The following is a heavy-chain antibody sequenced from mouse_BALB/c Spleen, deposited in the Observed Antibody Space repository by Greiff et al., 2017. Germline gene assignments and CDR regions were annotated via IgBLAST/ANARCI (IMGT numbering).Heavy chain of an antibody. D-gene: IGHD1-1*02. V-gene: IGHV1-63*02. CDR3: ARLGLYGHYYAMDY. CDR1: GYTFTNYW. CDR2: IYPGGGYT. Sequence: QVQLQQSGAELVRPGTSVKISCKASGYTFTNYWLGWVKQRPGHGLEWIGDIYPGGGYTNYNEKFKGKATLTADTSSSTAYMQLSSLTSEDSAVYFCARLGLYGHYYAMDYWGQGTSVTVSS. J-gene: IGHJ4*01.